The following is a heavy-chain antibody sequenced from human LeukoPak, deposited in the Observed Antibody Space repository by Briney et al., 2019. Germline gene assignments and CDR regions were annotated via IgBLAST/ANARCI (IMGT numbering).Heavy chain of an antibody. Sequence: GASVKVSFKASGYTFISYGISWVRQAPGQGREGMGWISAYNGNTNYAQNLQDRVIMNTDTSTSTAYMDLRSLRSDDTAVYYCARYPLSYSGNWHYYFDSWGRGTLVTVSS. V-gene: IGHV1-18*04. D-gene: IGHD6-13*01. J-gene: IGHJ4*02. CDR1: GYTFISYG. CDR3: ARYPLSYSGNWHYYFDS. CDR2: ISAYNGNT.